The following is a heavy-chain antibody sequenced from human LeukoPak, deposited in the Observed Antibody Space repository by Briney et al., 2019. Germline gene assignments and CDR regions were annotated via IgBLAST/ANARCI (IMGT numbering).Heavy chain of an antibody. D-gene: IGHD2-2*01. V-gene: IGHV1-69*01. Sequence: GASVKVSCKASGGTFSSYAISWVRQAPGQGLEWMGGIIPIFGTANYAQKFQGRVTITADESTSTAYMELSSLRSDDTAVYYCARDDGLGYCSSTSCYVSWFDPWGQGTLVTVSS. J-gene: IGHJ5*02. CDR1: GGTFSSYA. CDR3: ARDDGLGYCSSTSCYVSWFDP. CDR2: IIPIFGTA.